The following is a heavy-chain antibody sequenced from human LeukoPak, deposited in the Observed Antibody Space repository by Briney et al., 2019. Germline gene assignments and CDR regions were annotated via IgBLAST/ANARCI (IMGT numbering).Heavy chain of an antibody. V-gene: IGHV3-21*01. CDR3: AREGY. CDR1: GFTFRSYS. CDR2: ISSSSCYL. J-gene: IGHJ4*02. Sequence: GGSLTLSRVASGFTFRSYSMNWVRQAPGKGREGVASISSSSCYLYYADSVNGRFTISRDHAKKSLYLQMNSLRAEDTAVYYCAREGYWGQGTMVTVSS.